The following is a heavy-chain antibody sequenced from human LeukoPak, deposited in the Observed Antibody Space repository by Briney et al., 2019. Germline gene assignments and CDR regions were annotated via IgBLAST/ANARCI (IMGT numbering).Heavy chain of an antibody. CDR3: AKDSEVTTGFCSDI. J-gene: IGHJ3*02. V-gene: IGHV3-30*02. CDR1: GFTFSSYG. D-gene: IGHD4-17*01. Sequence: GGSPRLSCAASGFTFSSYGMHWVRQAPGKGLEWVAFIRYDGSNKYYADSVKGRFTISRDNSKNTLYLQMNSLRAEDTAVYYCAKDSEVTTGFCSDIWGQGTMVTVSS. CDR2: IRYDGSNK.